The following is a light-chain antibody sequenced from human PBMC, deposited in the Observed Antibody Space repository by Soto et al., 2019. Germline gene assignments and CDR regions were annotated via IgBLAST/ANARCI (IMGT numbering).Light chain of an antibody. CDR2: GSS. Sequence: EVVWTQSPGTLSLSPGEIATLSCRASQSVSTNYFAWYQQKSGQAPRLLIFGSSDRPTGIPYRFSGSGSGTDVTLTISRLEPEDFAVYYRQQYYNSSPYTFGHGTKRAIK. V-gene: IGKV3-20*01. CDR3: QQYYNSSPYT. J-gene: IGKJ2*01. CDR1: QSVSTNY.